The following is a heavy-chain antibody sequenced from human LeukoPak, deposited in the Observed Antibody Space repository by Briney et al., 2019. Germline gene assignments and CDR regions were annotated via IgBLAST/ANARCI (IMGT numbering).Heavy chain of an antibody. J-gene: IGHJ3*02. CDR3: ARKAEGYSYGYGDAFDI. D-gene: IGHD5-18*01. V-gene: IGHV4-59*01. CDR1: GGSISSYY. Sequence: SETLSLTCTVSGGSISSYYWSWIRQPPGKGQEWIGYIYYSGSTNYNPSLKSQVTISVDTSKNQFSLKLSSVTAADTAVYYCARKAEGYSYGYGDAFDIWGQGTMVTVSS. CDR2: IYYSGST.